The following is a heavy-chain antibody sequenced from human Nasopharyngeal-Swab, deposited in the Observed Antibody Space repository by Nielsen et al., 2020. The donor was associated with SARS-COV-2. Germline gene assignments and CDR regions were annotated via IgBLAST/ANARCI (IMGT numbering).Heavy chain of an antibody. CDR2: MNPNSGNT. CDR3: ARGETGIDSRRRWLLLDY. Sequence: ASVKVSCKASGYTFTSYDINWVRQATGQGLEWMGWMNPNSGNTGYAQKFQGRVTMTRNTSISTAYMELSSLRSEDTAVYYCARGETGIDSRRRWLLLDYWGQGTLVTVSS. V-gene: IGHV1-8*01. CDR1: GYTFTSYD. D-gene: IGHD5-24*01. J-gene: IGHJ4*02.